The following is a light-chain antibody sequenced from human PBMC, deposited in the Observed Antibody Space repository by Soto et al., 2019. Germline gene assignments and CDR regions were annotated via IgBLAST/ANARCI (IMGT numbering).Light chain of an antibody. V-gene: IGKV3-15*01. J-gene: IGKJ1*01. CDR1: QSISDT. CDR3: QQYNNWPWT. Sequence: ELVMTQSPATLSVSPGGRATVSCRASQSISDTLAWYQQKPGQAPRLLIYGASTRAPGFPARFSGSGSGTDFTLTISSLQSEDFAVYYCQQYNNWPWTFGQRTKVEIK. CDR2: GAS.